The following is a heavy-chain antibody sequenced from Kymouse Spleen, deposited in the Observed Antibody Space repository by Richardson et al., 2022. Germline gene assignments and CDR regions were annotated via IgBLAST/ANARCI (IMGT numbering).Heavy chain of an antibody. CDR3: ASYSSSDYYYYGMDV. D-gene: IGHD6-6*01. CDR1: GGSFSGYY. J-gene: IGHJ6*02. CDR2: INHSGST. V-gene: IGHV4-34*01. Sequence: QVQLQQWGAGLLKPSETLSLTCAVYGGSFSGYYWSWIRQPPGKGLEWIGEINHSGSTNYNPSLKSRVTISVDTSKNQFSLKLSSVTAADTAVYYCASYSSSDYYYYGMDVWGQGTTVTVSS.